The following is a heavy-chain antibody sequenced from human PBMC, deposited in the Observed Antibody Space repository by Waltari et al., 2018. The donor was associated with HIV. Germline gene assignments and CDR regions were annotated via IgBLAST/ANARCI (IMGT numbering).Heavy chain of an antibody. Sequence: QVQLVQSGSELKKPGASVRVSCKASGYTFTTYTLNWVRQAPEQGLEWMGWINTNTGNPTYAQGLTGRFVFSLDTSVSTAYLQISSLKAEDTAVYYCARVVLRRPNIAAAASDYWGQGTLVTVSS. CDR1: GYTFTTYT. CDR3: ARVVLRRPNIAAAASDY. CDR2: INTNTGNP. J-gene: IGHJ4*02. D-gene: IGHD6-13*01. V-gene: IGHV7-4-1*02.